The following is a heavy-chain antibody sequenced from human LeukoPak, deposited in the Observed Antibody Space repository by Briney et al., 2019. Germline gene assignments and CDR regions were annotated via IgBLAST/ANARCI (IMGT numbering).Heavy chain of an antibody. D-gene: IGHD3-22*01. CDR1: GGSISSYY. V-gene: IGHV4-59*01. Sequence: PSETLSLTCTVSGGSISSYYLSWIRQPPGKGLEWIGYIYYSGSTNYNPSLKSRVTISVDTSKNQFSLKLSSVTAADTAVYYCARHRVDYYDSSGYFSALFDYWGQGTLVTVSS. J-gene: IGHJ4*02. CDR2: IYYSGST. CDR3: ARHRVDYYDSSGYFSALFDY.